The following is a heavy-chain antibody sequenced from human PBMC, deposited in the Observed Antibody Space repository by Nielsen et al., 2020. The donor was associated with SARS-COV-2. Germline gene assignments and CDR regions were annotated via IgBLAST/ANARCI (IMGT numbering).Heavy chain of an antibody. Sequence: SLKISCAASGFTFDDYAMHWVRQAPGKGLEWASGISWNSGSIGYADSVKGRFTISRDNAKNSLYLQMNSLRAEDTAVYYCARAPYYYDSSGYYSYWYFDLWGRGTLVTVSS. CDR3: ARAPYYYDSSGYYSYWYFDL. CDR1: GFTFDDYA. D-gene: IGHD3-22*01. CDR2: ISWNSGSI. J-gene: IGHJ2*01. V-gene: IGHV3-9*01.